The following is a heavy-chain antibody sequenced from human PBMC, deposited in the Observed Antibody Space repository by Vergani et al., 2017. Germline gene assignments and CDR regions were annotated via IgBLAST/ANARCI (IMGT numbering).Heavy chain of an antibody. Sequence: QVQLQQWGAGLLKPSETLSLTCAVYGGSFSGYYWSWIRQPPGKGLEWMGEINHSGSTNYNPSLKSRVTISVDTSKDQFSLKLSSVTAADTAVYYCARGRGRRATVTLDYWGQGTLVTVSS. D-gene: IGHD4-11*01. CDR3: ARGRGRRATVTLDY. CDR2: INHSGST. CDR1: GGSFSGYY. V-gene: IGHV4-34*01. J-gene: IGHJ4*02.